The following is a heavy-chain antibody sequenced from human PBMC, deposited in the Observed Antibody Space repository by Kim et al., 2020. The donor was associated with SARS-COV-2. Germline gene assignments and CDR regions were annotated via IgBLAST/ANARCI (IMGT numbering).Heavy chain of an antibody. D-gene: IGHD3-22*01. Sequence: VKGRFTISRDNSKNSLYLQMNSLRTEDTALYYCAKEMYYYDSSGSRAFDIWGQGTMVTVSS. J-gene: IGHJ3*02. CDR3: AKEMYYYDSSGSRAFDI. V-gene: IGHV3-43*01.